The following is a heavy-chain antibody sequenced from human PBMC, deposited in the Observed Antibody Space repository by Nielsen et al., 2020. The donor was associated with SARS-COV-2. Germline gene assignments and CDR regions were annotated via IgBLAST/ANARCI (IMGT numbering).Heavy chain of an antibody. V-gene: IGHV1-69*13. D-gene: IGHD2-15*01. J-gene: IGHJ4*02. CDR1: GGSHSTSG. CDR2: IIPIFGAA. CDR3: ARPRAPEYSFDDRGYELRGAPLDY. Sequence: SVKVSCKASGGSHSTSGVSWIRQAPGQGPEWMGGIIPIFGAANYAQKFQGRVTITADESTSTVYMDLSSLTSEDTATYYCARPRAPEYSFDDRGYELRGAPLDYWGQGTLVTVSS.